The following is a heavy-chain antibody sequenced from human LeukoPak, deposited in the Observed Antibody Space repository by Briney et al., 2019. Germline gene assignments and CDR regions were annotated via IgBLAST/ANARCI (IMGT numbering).Heavy chain of an antibody. CDR2: INHSGST. CDR1: GFTFSSYG. J-gene: IGHJ5*02. D-gene: IGHD6-13*01. CDR3: ASGSSSWSHRFDP. V-gene: IGHV4-34*01. Sequence: GSLRLSCAASGFTFSSYGMHWIRQPPGKGLEWIGEINHSGSTNYNPSLKSRVTISVDTSKNQFSLKLSSVTAADTAVYYCASGSSSWSHRFDPWGQGTLVTVSS.